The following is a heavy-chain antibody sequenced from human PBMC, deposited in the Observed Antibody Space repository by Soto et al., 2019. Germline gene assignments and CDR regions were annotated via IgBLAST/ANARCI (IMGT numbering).Heavy chain of an antibody. J-gene: IGHJ3*02. D-gene: IGHD2-15*01. V-gene: IGHV1-69*01. Sequence: QVQLVQSGAEVKKPGSSVKVSCKASGGTFSSYAISWVRQAPGQGLEWLGGIIPIFGTANYAQKFQGRVTITADESTSTAYMELSSLRSEDTAVYYCARDYCSGGSCYPSVRALDAFDIWGQGTMVTVSS. CDR3: ARDYCSGGSCYPSVRALDAFDI. CDR2: IIPIFGTA. CDR1: GGTFSSYA.